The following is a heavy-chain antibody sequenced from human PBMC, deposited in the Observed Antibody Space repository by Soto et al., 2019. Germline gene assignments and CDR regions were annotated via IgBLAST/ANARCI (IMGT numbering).Heavy chain of an antibody. J-gene: IGHJ4*02. D-gene: IGHD3-22*01. CDR3: ARDPSYYYDLSARLDFDF. CDR2: ISGYNDNT. V-gene: IGHV1-18*04. Sequence: QVQLVQSGAEVKRPGASVKVSCKASGYTFTSYGISWVRQAPGQGLEWMGWISGYNDNTNYAQNLQGRVIMTTDTSTTTAYMELTSLRSDDTAVYYCARDPSYYYDLSARLDFDFWGQGTLVTVSS. CDR1: GYTFTSYG.